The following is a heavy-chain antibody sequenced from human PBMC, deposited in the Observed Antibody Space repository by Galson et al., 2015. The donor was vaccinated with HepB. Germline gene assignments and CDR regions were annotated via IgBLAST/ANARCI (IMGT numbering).Heavy chain of an antibody. V-gene: IGHV1-3*01. Sequence: SVKVSCKASGYIFTSYAMHWVRQAPGQRLEWMGWINAGNGNTKYSQKFQGRVTITRDTSASTAYMELSSLRSEDTAVYYCARTYSSGWQTLDYWGQGTLVTVSS. CDR3: ARTYSSGWQTLDY. J-gene: IGHJ4*02. CDR2: INAGNGNT. CDR1: GYIFTSYA. D-gene: IGHD6-19*01.